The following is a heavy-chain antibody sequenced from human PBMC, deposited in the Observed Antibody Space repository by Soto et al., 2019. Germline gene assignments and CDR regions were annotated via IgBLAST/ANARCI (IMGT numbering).Heavy chain of an antibody. CDR3: ARASGCSGDSCAFDP. Sequence: QVQLQESGPGLVKPSETLSLTCTVSGGSISTYYWSWIRQPPGKGLEWIGYIYYTGSTNYNPSLKSRVTISVDTSKNQSPLKLSSVTAADTAVYYCARASGCSGDSCAFDPWGQGTLVTVSS. V-gene: IGHV4-59*01. D-gene: IGHD2-15*01. CDR2: IYYTGST. CDR1: GGSISTYY. J-gene: IGHJ5*02.